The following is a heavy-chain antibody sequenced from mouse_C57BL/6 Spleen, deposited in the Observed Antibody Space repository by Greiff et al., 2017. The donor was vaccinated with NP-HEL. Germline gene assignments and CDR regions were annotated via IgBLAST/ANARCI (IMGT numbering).Heavy chain of an antibody. CDR2: IDPNSGGT. J-gene: IGHJ4*01. Sequence: VQLQQSGAELVKPGASVKLSCKASGYTFTEYTIHWVKQRPGRGLEWIGRIDPNSGGTKYNEKFKSKATLTVDKPSSTAYMQLSSLTSEDSAVYYCARWYYYGSSLYYYAMDYWGQGTSVTVSS. V-gene: IGHV1-72*01. CDR1: GYTFTEYT. CDR3: ARWYYYGSSLYYYAMDY. D-gene: IGHD1-1*01.